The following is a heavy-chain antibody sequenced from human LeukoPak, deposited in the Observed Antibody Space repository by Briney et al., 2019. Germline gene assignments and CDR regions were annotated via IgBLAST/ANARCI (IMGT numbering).Heavy chain of an antibody. V-gene: IGHV3-21*01. Sequence: GRSLRLSCTASGFTFSSYSMNWVRQAPGKGLEWVSSIDYSSSYKYYADSVKGRFTISRDNAKDSLYLQMNSLRAEDTAVYFCARRYCSSTNCYAFDIWGQGTMVTVSS. CDR1: GFTFSSYS. J-gene: IGHJ3*02. CDR3: ARRYCSSTNCYAFDI. D-gene: IGHD2-2*01. CDR2: IDYSSSYK.